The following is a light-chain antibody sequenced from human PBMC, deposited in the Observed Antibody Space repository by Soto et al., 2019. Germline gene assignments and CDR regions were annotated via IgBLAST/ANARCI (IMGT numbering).Light chain of an antibody. V-gene: IGKV3-11*01. CDR1: QSVNNY. CDR3: QQRRSWPPA. Sequence: EIVLTQSPATLSLSPGERATLSCRASQSVNNYLAWYQQKPGPAPRLLISDASNRATVIPARFSVIRSGTDFTLTISRLEPEDFAVYYCQQRRSWPPAFGGGTKVEIK. CDR2: DAS. J-gene: IGKJ4*01.